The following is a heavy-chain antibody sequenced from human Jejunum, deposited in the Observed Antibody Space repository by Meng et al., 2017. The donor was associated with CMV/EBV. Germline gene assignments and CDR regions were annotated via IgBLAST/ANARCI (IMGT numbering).Heavy chain of an antibody. CDR3: ARGEYQLLFGAFDI. CDR1: GCTLSRYW. CDR2: IKEDGSEK. V-gene: IGHV3-7*01. D-gene: IGHD2-2*01. J-gene: IGHJ3*02. Sequence: GCTLSRYWMSWVRKAPGKGLEWVASIKEDGSEKHYVESVKGRFTISRDNAKNYLYLQMNSLRAEDTAVYYCARGEYQLLFGAFDIWGQGTMVTVSS.